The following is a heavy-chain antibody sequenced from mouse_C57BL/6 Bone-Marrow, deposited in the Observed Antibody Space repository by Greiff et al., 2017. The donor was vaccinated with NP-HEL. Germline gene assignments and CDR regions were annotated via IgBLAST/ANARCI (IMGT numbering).Heavy chain of an antibody. Sequence: QVQLQQPGAELVKPGASVKLSCKASGYTFTSYWMQWVKQRPGQGLEWIGEIDPSDSYTNYNQKFKGKATFTVDTSSSTAYMQLSSLPSEDSAVYYCARSLVAYWGRGTLVTVSA. J-gene: IGHJ3*01. CDR2: IDPSDSYT. CDR1: GYTFTSYW. V-gene: IGHV1-50*01. CDR3: ARSLVAY.